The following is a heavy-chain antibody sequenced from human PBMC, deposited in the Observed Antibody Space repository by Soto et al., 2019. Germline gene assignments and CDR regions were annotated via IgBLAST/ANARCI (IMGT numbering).Heavy chain of an antibody. J-gene: IGHJ5*02. V-gene: IGHV4-31*03. Sequence: LSLTCTVSGGSISSGGYYWSWIRQHPGKGLEWIGYIYYSGSTYYNPSLKSRVTISVDTSKNQFSLKLSSVTAADTAVYYCARDESSWFDPWGQGTLVTVSS. CDR1: GGSISSGGYY. CDR2: IYYSGST. CDR3: ARDESSWFDP.